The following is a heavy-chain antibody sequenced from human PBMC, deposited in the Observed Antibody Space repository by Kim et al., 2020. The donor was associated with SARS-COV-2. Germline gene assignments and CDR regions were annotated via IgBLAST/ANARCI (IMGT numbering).Heavy chain of an antibody. J-gene: IGHJ6*02. CDR1: GFTFSSYE. V-gene: IGHV3-48*03. D-gene: IGHD3-10*01. CDR2: ISSSGSTI. Sequence: GGSLRLSCAASGFTFSSYEMNWVRQAPGKGLEWVSYISSSGSTIYYADSVKGRFTISRDNAKNSLYLQMNSLRAEDTAVYYCAREVGWVREPYGMDVWGQGTTVTVSS. CDR3: AREVGWVREPYGMDV.